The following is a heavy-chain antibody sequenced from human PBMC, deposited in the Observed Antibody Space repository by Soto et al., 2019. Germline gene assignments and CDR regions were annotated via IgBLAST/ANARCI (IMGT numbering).Heavy chain of an antibody. Sequence: PSENLSLTCAVSGGSISSSNWWSWVRQPPGKGLEWIGEIYHSGSTNYNPSLKSRVTISVDKSKNQFSLKLSSVTAADTAVYYCASKYSGYDPLFDYWGQGTLVTVSS. J-gene: IGHJ4*02. CDR3: ASKYSGYDPLFDY. V-gene: IGHV4-4*02. CDR1: GGSISSSNW. D-gene: IGHD5-12*01. CDR2: IYHSGST.